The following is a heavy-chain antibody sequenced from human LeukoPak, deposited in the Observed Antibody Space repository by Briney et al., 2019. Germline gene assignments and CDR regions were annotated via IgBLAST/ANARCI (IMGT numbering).Heavy chain of an antibody. J-gene: IGHJ2*01. D-gene: IGHD5-24*01. Sequence: SETLSLTCAVYGGSFSGYYWSWIRQPPGKGLEWIGEINHSVSTNYNPSLKSRVTISVDTSKNQFSLKLSSVTAADTAVYYCASLYPEMATIVITDLWGRGTLVTVSS. V-gene: IGHV4-34*01. CDR1: GGSFSGYY. CDR2: INHSVST. CDR3: ASLYPEMATIVITDL.